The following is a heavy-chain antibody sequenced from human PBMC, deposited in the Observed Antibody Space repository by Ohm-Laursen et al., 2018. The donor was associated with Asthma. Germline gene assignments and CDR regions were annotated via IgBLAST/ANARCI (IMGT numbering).Heavy chain of an antibody. V-gene: IGHV3-23*01. CDR3: AKDTMQWELESYFDY. J-gene: IGHJ4*02. D-gene: IGHD1-26*01. CDR2: ISGSGGST. Sequence: SLRLSCTAFGFTFSSYAMSWVRQAPGKGLEWVSAISGSGGSTYYADSVKGRFTISRDNSKNTLYLQMNSLRAEDTAVYYCAKDTMQWELESYFDYWGQGTLVTVSS. CDR1: GFTFSSYA.